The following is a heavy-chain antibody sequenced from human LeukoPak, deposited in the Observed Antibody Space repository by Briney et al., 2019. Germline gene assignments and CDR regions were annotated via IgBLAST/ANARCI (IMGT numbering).Heavy chain of an antibody. V-gene: IGHV3-30*04. CDR2: ISYDGSNK. CDR1: GFTFSSYA. Sequence: PGGSLRLSCAASGFTFSSYAMHWVRQAPGKGLEWVAVISYDGSNKYYADSVKGRFTISRGNSKNTLYLQMNSLRAEDTAVYYCARSAGWMGSAAGDADYWGQGTLVTVSS. J-gene: IGHJ4*02. D-gene: IGHD6-25*01. CDR3: ARSAGWMGSAAGDADY.